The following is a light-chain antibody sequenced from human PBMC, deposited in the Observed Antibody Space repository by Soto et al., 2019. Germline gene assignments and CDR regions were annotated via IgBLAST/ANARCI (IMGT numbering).Light chain of an antibody. J-gene: IGKJ1*01. CDR1: QFVSSR. V-gene: IGKV3-15*01. Sequence: DIVVTQSPATLSASPGERVTLSCRASQFVSSRLPWYHRRPGQVPRLLIYDTSTRAPGSSARFSGSGSGTEFTLTISSLESEDFAVYYCQEYIHWPPGTFGQGTTLDIK. CDR3: QEYIHWPPGT. CDR2: DTS.